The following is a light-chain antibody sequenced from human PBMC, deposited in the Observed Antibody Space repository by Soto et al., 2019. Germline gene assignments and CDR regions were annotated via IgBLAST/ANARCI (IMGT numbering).Light chain of an antibody. J-gene: IGKJ1*01. CDR2: AAS. V-gene: IGKV1-27*01. CDR3: QKYNSAPPCA. Sequence: DIQMTQSPSSLSASVGDRVTITCRASQGISNYLAWYQQEPGKVPKLLIYAASTLQSGVPSRFSGSGSGTDFTLTISSLQPEDVATYYCQKYNSAPPCAFGQGTKVDIK. CDR1: QGISNY.